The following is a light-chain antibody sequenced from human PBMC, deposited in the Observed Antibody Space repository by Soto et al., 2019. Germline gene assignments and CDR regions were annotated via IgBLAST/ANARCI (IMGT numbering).Light chain of an antibody. CDR2: DVS. V-gene: IGLV2-14*03. J-gene: IGLJ1*01. Sequence: QSALTQPASVSGSPGQSITISCTGTSSDVRDYNYVSWYQHHPGKVPQLMIYDVSDRPSGVSDRFSGSKSGNTASLTISGLQAEDEADYYCSSFTSSTTFVFGTGTKLTVL. CDR1: SSDVRDYNY. CDR3: SSFTSSTTFV.